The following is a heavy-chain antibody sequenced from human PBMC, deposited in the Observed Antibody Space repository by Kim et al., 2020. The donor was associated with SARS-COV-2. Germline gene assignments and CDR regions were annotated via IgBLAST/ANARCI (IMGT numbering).Heavy chain of an antibody. J-gene: IGHJ6*02. Sequence: SETLSLTCAVYGGSFSGYYWSWIRQPPGKGLEWIGEINHSGSTNYNPSLKSRVTISVDTSKNQFSLKLSSVTAADTAVYYCASGISNSYGMDVWGQGTT. D-gene: IGHD6-6*01. CDR1: GGSFSGYY. CDR3: ASGISNSYGMDV. CDR2: INHSGST. V-gene: IGHV4-34*01.